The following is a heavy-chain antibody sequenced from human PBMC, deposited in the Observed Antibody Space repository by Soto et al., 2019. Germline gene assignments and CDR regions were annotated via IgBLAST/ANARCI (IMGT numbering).Heavy chain of an antibody. Sequence: SVKVSCKASGGTFSSYTISWVRQAPGQGLEWMGRIIPILGIANYAQKFQGRVTITADKSTSTAYMELSSLRSEDTAVYYCARSIVPAAILQDAFDIWGQGTMVTVSS. CDR1: GGTFSSYT. J-gene: IGHJ3*02. D-gene: IGHD2-2*01. V-gene: IGHV1-69*02. CDR2: IIPILGIA. CDR3: ARSIVPAAILQDAFDI.